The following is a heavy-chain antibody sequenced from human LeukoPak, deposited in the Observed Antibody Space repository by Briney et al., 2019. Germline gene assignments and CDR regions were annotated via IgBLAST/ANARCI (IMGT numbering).Heavy chain of an antibody. CDR1: GGSISSSSYY. V-gene: IGHV4-39*07. J-gene: IGHJ4*02. CDR2: INHSGST. Sequence: SETLSLTCTVSGGSISSSSYYWTWIRQPPGKGLEWIGEINHSGSTNYNPSLKSRVTMSVDTSKNQFSLKLNSVTAADTAVYYCARPKYSSSWYFDSWGQGTLVTVSS. CDR3: ARPKYSSSWYFDS. D-gene: IGHD6-13*01.